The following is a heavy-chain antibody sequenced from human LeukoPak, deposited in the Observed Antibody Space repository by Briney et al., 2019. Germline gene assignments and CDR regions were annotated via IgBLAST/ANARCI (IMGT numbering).Heavy chain of an antibody. CDR2: IYYSGST. Sequence: SETLSLTCTVSGGSISSGGYYWSWIRQHPGKGLEWIGYIYYSGSTYYNPSLKSRVTISVDTSKNQFSLKLSSVTAADTAVYYCARYDSSGYYSPFGYWGQGTLVTVSS. CDR3: ARYDSSGYYSPFGY. CDR1: GGSISSGGYY. D-gene: IGHD3-22*01. J-gene: IGHJ4*02. V-gene: IGHV4-31*03.